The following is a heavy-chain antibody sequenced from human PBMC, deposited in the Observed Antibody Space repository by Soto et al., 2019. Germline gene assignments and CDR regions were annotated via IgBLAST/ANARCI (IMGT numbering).Heavy chain of an antibody. J-gene: IGHJ6*02. CDR1: GYSFTDYH. CDR2: INPKSGGT. Sequence: ASVKVSCKASGYSFTDYHIHWVRQAPGQGLEWLGRINPKSGGTSTAQKFQGWVTMTTDTSISTASMELTRLTSDDTAIYYCARGDSTDCSNGACSFFYNHDMDVWGQGTTVTVSS. D-gene: IGHD2-8*01. V-gene: IGHV1-2*04. CDR3: ARGDSTDCSNGACSFFYNHDMDV.